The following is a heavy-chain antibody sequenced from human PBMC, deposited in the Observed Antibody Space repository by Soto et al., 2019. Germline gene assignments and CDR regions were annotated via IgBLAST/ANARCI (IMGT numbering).Heavy chain of an antibody. D-gene: IGHD2-8*01. CDR3: ASTIMVAFDI. CDR2: INHSGST. Sequence: SETLSLTCAVYGGSFSGYYWSWIRQPPGKGLEWIGEINHSGSTNYNPSLKSRVTITVDTSKNQFSLKLSSVTAADTAVYYCASTIMVAFDIWGQGTMVTVPS. CDR1: GGSFSGYY. J-gene: IGHJ3*02. V-gene: IGHV4-34*01.